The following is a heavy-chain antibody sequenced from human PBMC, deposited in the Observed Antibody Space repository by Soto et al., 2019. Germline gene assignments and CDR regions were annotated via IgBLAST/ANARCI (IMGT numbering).Heavy chain of an antibody. J-gene: IGHJ4*02. CDR1: GYHFNTNW. D-gene: IGHD2-2*01. CDR3: ARLPRDCNKTSCYYADH. V-gene: IGHV5-51*01. CDR2: MYPGDSNT. Sequence: GESLKTPCSGPGYHFNTNWFGWVRQLPGRGLEWVGIMYPGDSNTRYNPSLQGHVTLSADVTVSTAFLQWRSLKTSDTGLYFCARLPRDCNKTSCYYADHWGQGTQVTVSS.